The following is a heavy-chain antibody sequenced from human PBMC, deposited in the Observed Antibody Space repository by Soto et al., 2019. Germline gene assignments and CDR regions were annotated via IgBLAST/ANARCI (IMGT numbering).Heavy chain of an antibody. CDR3: AKGRGGSGSLSPRVDF. CDR1: GFTFNNYA. V-gene: IGHV3-23*01. CDR2: ISGGGDTT. J-gene: IGHJ4*02. Sequence: EVQLLESGGGLVQPGGSLRLSCATSGFTFNNYAMTWVRQAPGKGLEWVSAISGGGDTTSYADSVKGRFTVSRDGPKKTLYLQLSSRRAEDTALYYCAKGRGGSGSLSPRVDFWCQGTLVTVSS. D-gene: IGHD3-10*01.